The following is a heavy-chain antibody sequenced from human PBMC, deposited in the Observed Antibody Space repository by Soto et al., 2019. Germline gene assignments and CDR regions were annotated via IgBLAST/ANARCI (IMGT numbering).Heavy chain of an antibody. CDR1: GYTFASYG. V-gene: IGHV1-18*01. CDR3: ARDRMNYDFWGGQPPFDY. J-gene: IGHJ4*01. Sequence: ASVKVSCKASGYTFASYGISWVRQAPGQGLEWMGWISAHSGNTNYAQKLQGRVAMTTDTSTRTAYMELRSLRSDDTAVYYCARDRMNYDFWGGQPPFDYRGQGTPVTVSS. CDR2: ISAHSGNT. D-gene: IGHD3-3*01.